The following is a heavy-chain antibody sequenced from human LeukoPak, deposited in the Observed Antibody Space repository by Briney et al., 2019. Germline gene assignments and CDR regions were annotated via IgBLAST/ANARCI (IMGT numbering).Heavy chain of an antibody. CDR2: INPNSGGT. J-gene: IGHJ5*02. Sequence: ASVKVSCKASGYTFTGYYMHWVRQAPGQGLEWMGWINPNSGGTNYAQKFQGRVTMTRDTSISTAYMELSRLRSDDTAVYYCARDLHMVRGAKGPYNWFDPWGQGTLVTVSS. V-gene: IGHV1-2*02. D-gene: IGHD3-10*01. CDR1: GYTFTGYY. CDR3: ARDLHMVRGAKGPYNWFDP.